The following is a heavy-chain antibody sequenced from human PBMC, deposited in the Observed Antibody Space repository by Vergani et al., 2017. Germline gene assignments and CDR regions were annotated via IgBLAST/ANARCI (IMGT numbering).Heavy chain of an antibody. CDR3: AKGNRQIGYYAFDY. CDR1: GFTFSSYE. D-gene: IGHD3-3*01. CDR2: ISSSGSTI. J-gene: IGHJ4*02. Sequence: EVQLVESGGGLVQPGGSLRLSCAASGFTFSSYEMNWVRQAPGKGLEWVSYISSSGSTIYYADSVKGRFTISRDNAKNSLYLQMNSLRAEDTAVYYCAKGNRQIGYYAFDYWGQGTLVTVSS. V-gene: IGHV3-48*03.